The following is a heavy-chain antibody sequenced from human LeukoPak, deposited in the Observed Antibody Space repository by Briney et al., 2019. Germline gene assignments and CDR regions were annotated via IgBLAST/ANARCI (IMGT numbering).Heavy chain of an antibody. V-gene: IGHV5-51*01. J-gene: IGHJ3*01. D-gene: IGHD2-2*02. Sequence: GESLKISCKGSGYSFTSYWIGWVRQMPGKGLEWMGIIYPGDSDTRYSPSFQGQVTISADKSSSTAYLQWRSLKASDTAMYYCAGHSFDTVDAFDVWGQGTIVIVSA. CDR1: GYSFTSYW. CDR2: IYPGDSDT. CDR3: AGHSFDTVDAFDV.